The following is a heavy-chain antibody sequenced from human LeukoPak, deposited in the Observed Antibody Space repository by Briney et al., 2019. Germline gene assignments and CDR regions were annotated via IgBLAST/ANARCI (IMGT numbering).Heavy chain of an antibody. Sequence: GGSLRLSCAASGFTFSYYSMNWVRQAPGKGLEWVSSISSSSGYIYYADSVKGRFTISRDNAKNSLYLQMTSLRAEDTAVYYCATSYYATSACKDWGQGTLVTVSS. CDR2: ISSSSGYI. D-gene: IGHD3-22*01. J-gene: IGHJ4*02. CDR1: GFTFSYYS. V-gene: IGHV3-21*04. CDR3: ATSYYATSACKD.